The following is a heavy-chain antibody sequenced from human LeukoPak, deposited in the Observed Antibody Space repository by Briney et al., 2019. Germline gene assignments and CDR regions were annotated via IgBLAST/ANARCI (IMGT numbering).Heavy chain of an antibody. CDR3: AKAPNYYDSSGCGVYFDY. Sequence: GGSLRLSCAASGFTFSSDAMNWVRQAPGKGLEWVSGISNSGSRTFYADSVKGRFTISRDNSKNTLYLQMNSLRVDDTALYYCAKAPNYYDSSGCGVYFDYWGQGSLVTVSS. CDR1: GFTFSSDA. V-gene: IGHV3-23*01. D-gene: IGHD3-22*01. CDR2: ISNSGSRT. J-gene: IGHJ4*02.